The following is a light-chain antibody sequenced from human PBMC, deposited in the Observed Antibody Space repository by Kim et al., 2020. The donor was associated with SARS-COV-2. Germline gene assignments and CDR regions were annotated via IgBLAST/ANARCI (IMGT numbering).Light chain of an antibody. J-gene: IGLJ1*01. CDR3: NSRDSSGNRV. CDR1: TLVSYS. Sequence: LRRTVRITCQEGTLVSYSATWYQQKQGQAPVLVIYGYNKRPSGIPDRVSGSSSGNTASLTITGAQAEDEADYYCNSRDSSGNRVFGTGTKVTVL. V-gene: IGLV3-19*01. CDR2: GYN.